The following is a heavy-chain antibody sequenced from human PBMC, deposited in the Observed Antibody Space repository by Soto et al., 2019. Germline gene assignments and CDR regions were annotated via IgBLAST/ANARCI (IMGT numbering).Heavy chain of an antibody. V-gene: IGHV3-30*18. Sequence: GGSLRLSCAASGFTFSSYGTHWVRQAPGKGLEWVAVISYDGSNKYYADSVKGRFTISRDNSKNTLYLQMNSLRAEDTAVYYCAKAYDSSGPPAFDIWGQGTMVTVSS. CDR3: AKAYDSSGPPAFDI. J-gene: IGHJ3*02. CDR2: ISYDGSNK. CDR1: GFTFSSYG. D-gene: IGHD3-22*01.